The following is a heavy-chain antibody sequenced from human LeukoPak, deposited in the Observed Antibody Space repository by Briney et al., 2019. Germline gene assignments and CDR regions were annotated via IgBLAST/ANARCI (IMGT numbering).Heavy chain of an antibody. V-gene: IGHV4-39*01. D-gene: IGHD3-22*01. CDR3: ARDTYYYDSSGLPKFDY. CDR1: GGSISSSSYY. CDR2: IYYSGST. J-gene: IGHJ4*02. Sequence: PSETLSLTCTVSGGSISSSSYYWGWIRQPPGKGLEWIGSIYYSGSTYYNPSLKSRVTISVDTSKNQFSLKLSSVTAADTAVYYCARDTYYYDSSGLPKFDYWGQGTLVTVSS.